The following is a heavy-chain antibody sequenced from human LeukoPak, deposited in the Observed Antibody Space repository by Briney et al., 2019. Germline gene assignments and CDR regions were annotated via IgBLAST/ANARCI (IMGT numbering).Heavy chain of an antibody. V-gene: IGHV3-30*02. J-gene: IGHJ4*02. CDR3: AKDSGYYAGYFDY. D-gene: IGHD3-22*01. CDR1: GFTFSSYG. CDR2: IRYDGSNK. Sequence: GGSLRLSCAASGFTFSSYGMHWVRQAPGKGLEWMAFIRYDGSNKYYADSVKGRFSISRDNSNNTLHLQMNSLRDEDTAVYYCAKDSGYYAGYFDYWGQGTLVTVSS.